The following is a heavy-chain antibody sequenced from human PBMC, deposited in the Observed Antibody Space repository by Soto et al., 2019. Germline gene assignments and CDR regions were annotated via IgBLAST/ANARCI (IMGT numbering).Heavy chain of an antibody. V-gene: IGHV3-30*18. Sequence: QVQLVESGGGVVQPGRSLRLSCAASGFTFSSYGMHWVRQAPGKGLEWVAVISYDGSNKYYADSVKGRFTISRDNSKNSLYLQMNSLRAEDTAVYYCAKDRRYYFDYWGQGNLVTVSS. J-gene: IGHJ4*02. CDR1: GFTFSSYG. CDR2: ISYDGSNK. CDR3: AKDRRYYFDY.